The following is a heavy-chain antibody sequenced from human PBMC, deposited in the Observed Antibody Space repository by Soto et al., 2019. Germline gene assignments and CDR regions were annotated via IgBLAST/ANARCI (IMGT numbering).Heavy chain of an antibody. D-gene: IGHD3-22*01. CDR2: ISAYNGNT. V-gene: IGHV1-18*01. CDR1: GYTFTSYG. J-gene: IGHJ4*02. CDR3: ARPINYHDSSGYIGDFGY. Sequence: GASVKVSCKASGYTFTSYGISWVRQAPGQGLEWMGWISAYNGNTNYAQKLQGRVTMTTDTSTSTAYMELRSLRSDDTAVYYCARPINYHDSSGYIGDFGYWGQGTLVTVSS.